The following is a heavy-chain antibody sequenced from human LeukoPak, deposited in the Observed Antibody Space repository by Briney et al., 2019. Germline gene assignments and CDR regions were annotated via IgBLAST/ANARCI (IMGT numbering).Heavy chain of an antibody. D-gene: IGHD2-15*01. CDR3: GRGPKAGGPHHDMDV. CDR2: FDPEDGET. J-gene: IGHJ6*02. Sequence: ASVKVSCKVSGYTLTELSTHWVRQAPGKGLEWMGGFDPEDGETIYAQRFQGRVTMTEDTSTDTAYMELRSLSSDDTAVYYCGRGPKAGGPHHDMDVWGRGTTVTVSS. V-gene: IGHV1-24*01. CDR1: GYTLTELS.